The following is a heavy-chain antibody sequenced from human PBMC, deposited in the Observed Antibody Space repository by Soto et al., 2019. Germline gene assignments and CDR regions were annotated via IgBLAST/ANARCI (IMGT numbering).Heavy chain of an antibody. Sequence: GXSVKVSCKASGYTFTGYYMHWVRQAPGQGLEWMGWINPNSGGTNYAQKFQGWVTMTRDTSISTAYMELSRLRSDDTAVYYCARASGGWFGELSGYYYYYGMDVWGQGTKVTVYS. CDR3: ARASGGWFGELSGYYYYYGMDV. CDR1: GYTFTGYY. D-gene: IGHD3-10*01. CDR2: INPNSGGT. V-gene: IGHV1-2*04. J-gene: IGHJ6*02.